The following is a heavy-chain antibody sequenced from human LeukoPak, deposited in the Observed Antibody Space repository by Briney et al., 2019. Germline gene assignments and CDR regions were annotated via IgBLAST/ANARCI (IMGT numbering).Heavy chain of an antibody. CDR3: ASDPDSNN. Sequence: KGLVWVSRINSDGSSTSYADSVKGRFTISRDNAKNTLYLQMNSLRAEDTAVYYCASDPDSNNWGQGTLVTVSS. D-gene: IGHD3-22*01. CDR2: INSDGSST. V-gene: IGHV3-74*01. J-gene: IGHJ4*02.